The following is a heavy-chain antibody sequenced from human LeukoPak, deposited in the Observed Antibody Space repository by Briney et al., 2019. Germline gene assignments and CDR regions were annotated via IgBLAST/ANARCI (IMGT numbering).Heavy chain of an antibody. CDR1: GFTFDDYA. Sequence: GRSLRLSCAASGFTFDDYAMHWVRQAPGKGLEWVSGISWNSGSIGYADSVKGRFTISRDNAKNSLYLQMNSLRAEDTALYYCAKDPRATTPPYYFDYWGQGTLVTVPS. CDR2: ISWNSGSI. CDR3: AKDPRATTPPYYFDY. V-gene: IGHV3-9*01. J-gene: IGHJ4*02. D-gene: IGHD1-26*01.